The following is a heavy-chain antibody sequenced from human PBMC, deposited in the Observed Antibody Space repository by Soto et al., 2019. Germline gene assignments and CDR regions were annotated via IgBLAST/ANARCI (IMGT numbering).Heavy chain of an antibody. CDR1: GFTFSSYG. D-gene: IGHD3-22*01. CDR3: AKDLKRYDSSGYYDY. CDR2: ISYDGSNK. V-gene: IGHV3-30*18. J-gene: IGHJ4*02. Sequence: GGSLRLSCAASGFTFSSYGMHWVRQAPGKGLEWVAVISYDGSNKYYADSVKGRFTISRDNSKNTLYLQMNSLRAEDTAVYYCAKDLKRYDSSGYYDYWGQGTLVTVSS.